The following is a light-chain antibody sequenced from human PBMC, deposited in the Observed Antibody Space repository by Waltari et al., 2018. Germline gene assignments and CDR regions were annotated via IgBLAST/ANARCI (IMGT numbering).Light chain of an antibody. CDR1: SSDVGGYNY. J-gene: IGLJ2*01. Sequence: QSALTQPPSASGSPGQSVTISYTGSSSDVGGYNYVSWYQQHPGKAPKLMISEVSERPSGVPDRFAGSKSGNTASLTVSGLQAEDEADYYCSSYAGTNNLVFGGGTKLTVL. V-gene: IGLV2-8*01. CDR3: SSYAGTNNLV. CDR2: EVS.